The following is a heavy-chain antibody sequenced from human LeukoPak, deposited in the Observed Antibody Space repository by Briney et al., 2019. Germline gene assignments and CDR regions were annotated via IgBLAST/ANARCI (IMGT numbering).Heavy chain of an antibody. J-gene: IGHJ4*02. Sequence: GGSLRLSCAASGFTFSSYGMYWVRQAPGKGLEWVAFIRYDGSNKYYGDSVKGRFTISRDNSKNTLYLQMNSLRAEDTAVYYCARGGYSSSWYRGRRAYYFDYWGQGTLVTVSS. CDR2: IRYDGSNK. D-gene: IGHD6-13*01. CDR3: ARGGYSSSWYRGRRAYYFDY. V-gene: IGHV3-30*02. CDR1: GFTFSSYG.